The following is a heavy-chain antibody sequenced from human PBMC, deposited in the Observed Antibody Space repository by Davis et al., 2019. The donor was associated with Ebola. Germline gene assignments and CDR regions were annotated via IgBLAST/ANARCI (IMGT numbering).Heavy chain of an antibody. CDR1: GYTFTSYY. CDR2: IDPSGGSA. J-gene: IGHJ4*02. Sequence: ASVKVSCKASGYTFTSYYMHWVRQAPGQGLEWMGIIDPSGGSAKYAQKFQGRVTMTSDTSTSTVYMELSSLRSEDTAVYYCTIGGTTGGFDYWGQGTLVSVSS. V-gene: IGHV1-46*01. CDR3: TIGGTTGGFDY. D-gene: IGHD1-14*01.